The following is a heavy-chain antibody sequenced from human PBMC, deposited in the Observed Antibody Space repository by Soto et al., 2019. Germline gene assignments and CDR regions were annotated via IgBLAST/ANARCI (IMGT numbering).Heavy chain of an antibody. V-gene: IGHV4-59*01. CDR3: AIMDSSVYYRIDY. Sequence: SETLSLTCTVSGGSLSGVYWSWLRQPPGKGLEWIGYMSYTGRTDYNPSLKSRVTISVDTSKIQFFLKLSSVTAADTAVYYCAIMDSSVYYRIDYWGQGTLVTVS. CDR1: GGSLSGVY. D-gene: IGHD3-22*01. CDR2: MSYTGRT. J-gene: IGHJ4*02.